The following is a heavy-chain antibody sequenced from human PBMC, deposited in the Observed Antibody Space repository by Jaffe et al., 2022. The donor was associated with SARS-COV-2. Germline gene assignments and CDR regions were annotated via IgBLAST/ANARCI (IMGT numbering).Heavy chain of an antibody. CDR3: ARDSLGGSTRFWGDYYYYYGMDV. D-gene: IGHD3-10*02. CDR2: IYSGGST. Sequence: EVQLVESGGGLIQPGGSLRLSCAASGFTVSSNYMSWVRQAPGKGLEWVSVIYSGGSTYYADSVKGRFTISRDNSKNTLYLQMNSLRAEDTAVYYCARDSLGGSTRFWGDYYYYYGMDVWGQGTTVTVSS. V-gene: IGHV3-53*01. J-gene: IGHJ6*02. CDR1: GFTVSSNY.